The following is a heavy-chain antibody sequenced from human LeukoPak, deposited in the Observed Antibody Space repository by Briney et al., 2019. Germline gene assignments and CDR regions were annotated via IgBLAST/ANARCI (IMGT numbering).Heavy chain of an antibody. J-gene: IGHJ4*02. Sequence: ASVKVSCKASGYTFTSFGISWVRQAPGQGLEWMGWSSAYNGNTNYAQKFQGRVTMTTDTSTSTAYMEVRSLRSDDTAVYYCTRALRVDTTMIFFDYWGQGSLVTVFS. D-gene: IGHD5-18*01. CDR3: TRALRVDTTMIFFDY. V-gene: IGHV1-18*01. CDR1: GYTFTSFG. CDR2: SSAYNGNT.